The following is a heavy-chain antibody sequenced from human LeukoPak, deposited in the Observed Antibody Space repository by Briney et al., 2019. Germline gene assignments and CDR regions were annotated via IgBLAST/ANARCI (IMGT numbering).Heavy chain of an antibody. CDR1: GYSFTSYW. CDR2: INPADSDT. J-gene: IGHJ4*02. D-gene: IGHD5-24*01. V-gene: IGHV5-51*01. CDR3: ARGEGGYNYAF. Sequence: GESLKISCKGSGYSFTSYWIAWVRHIPGKGLEWMGIINPADSDTRYSLSIQGQVTISADRSISTAYLQWSSLKASDTAIYYCARGEGGYNYAFWGQGTLVSVSS.